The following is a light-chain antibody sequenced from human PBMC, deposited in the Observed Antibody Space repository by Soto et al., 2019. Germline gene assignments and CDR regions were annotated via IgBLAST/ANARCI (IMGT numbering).Light chain of an antibody. CDR2: AAS. CDR1: QSISSY. V-gene: IGKV1-39*01. CDR3: QQDYSTPRT. J-gene: IGKJ1*01. Sequence: DIQMTQSPASLSASVGDRATLTCRASQSISSYLNWYQQKPGKAPRLLIYAASSMPSGIPSRFSGSGSGADFTLTISSLQPEDFATYYCQQDYSTPRTFGQGTKVEIK.